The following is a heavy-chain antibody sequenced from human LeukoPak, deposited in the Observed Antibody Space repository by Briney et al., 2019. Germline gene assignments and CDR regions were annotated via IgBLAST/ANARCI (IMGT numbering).Heavy chain of an antibody. CDR1: GFTFSDYY. V-gene: IGHV3-11*04. CDR3: ARDKDSSWVPYFDY. J-gene: IGHJ4*02. Sequence: GGSLRLSCAASGFTFSDYYMSWIRQAPGKGLEWVSYISSGGATTYYADSVKGRFTISRDNAKNSLYLQMNSLRAEDTAVYYCARDKDSSWVPYFDYWGQGTLVTVSS. D-gene: IGHD6-13*01. CDR2: ISSGGATT.